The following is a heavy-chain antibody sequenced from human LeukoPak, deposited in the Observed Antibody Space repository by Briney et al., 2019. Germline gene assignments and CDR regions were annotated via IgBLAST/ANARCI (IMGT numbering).Heavy chain of an antibody. V-gene: IGHV4-59*01. Sequence: SETLSLTCTVSGGSISSYYWSWIRQPPGKGLEWIGYIYYSGSTNYNPSLKSRVTISVDTSKNQFSLKLSSVTAADTAVYYCARDGDYGVNDAFDIWGQGTMVTVSS. CDR2: IYYSGST. CDR3: ARDGDYGVNDAFDI. CDR1: GGSISSYY. J-gene: IGHJ3*02. D-gene: IGHD4-17*01.